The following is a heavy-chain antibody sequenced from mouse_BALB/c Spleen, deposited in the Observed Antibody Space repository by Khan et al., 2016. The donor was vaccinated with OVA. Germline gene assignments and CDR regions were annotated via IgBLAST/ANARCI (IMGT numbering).Heavy chain of an antibody. CDR1: GFTFSNYW. V-gene: IGHV6-3*01. Sequence: DVKLEESGGGLVPPGGSRKLSCVASGFTFSNYWMNWVRQSPEKGLAWVAEIRLKSDDYVTHYAESVKGRFTISRDDSKSIVYLQMNTLMAEDTCIYYCWILRWGQGTTLTVSS. CDR2: IRLKSDDYVT. CDR3: WILR. J-gene: IGHJ2*01.